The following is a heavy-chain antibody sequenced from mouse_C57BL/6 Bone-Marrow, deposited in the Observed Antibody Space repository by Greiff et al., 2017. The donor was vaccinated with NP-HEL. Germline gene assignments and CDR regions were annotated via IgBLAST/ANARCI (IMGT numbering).Heavy chain of an antibody. J-gene: IGHJ2*01. V-gene: IGHV1-4*01. CDR1: GYTFTSYT. Sequence: QVQLKQSGAELARPGASVKMSCKASGYTFTSYTMHWVKQRPGQGLEWIGYINPSSGYTKYNQKFKDKATLTADKSSSTAYMQLSSLTSEDSAVYYCARPSSDYFDYWGQGTTLTVSS. CDR3: ARPSSDYFDY. CDR2: INPSSGYT. D-gene: IGHD3-2*02.